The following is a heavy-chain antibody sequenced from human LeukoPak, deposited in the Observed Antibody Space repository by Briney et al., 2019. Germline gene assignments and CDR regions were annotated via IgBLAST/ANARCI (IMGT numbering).Heavy chain of an antibody. J-gene: IGHJ4*02. Sequence: GGSLRLSCAASGFTFSSYSMNWVRQAPGKGLEWVSSISSSSSYIYYADSVKGRFTISRDNAKNSLYLQMNSLRAGDTAVYYCARDGVATWDYWGQGTLVTVSS. V-gene: IGHV3-21*01. CDR3: ARDGVATWDY. CDR2: ISSSSSYI. CDR1: GFTFSSYS. D-gene: IGHD5-12*01.